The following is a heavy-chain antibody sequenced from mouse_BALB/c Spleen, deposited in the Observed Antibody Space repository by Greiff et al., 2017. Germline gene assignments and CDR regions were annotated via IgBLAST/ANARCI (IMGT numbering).Heavy chain of an antibody. D-gene: IGHD1-1*01. CDR3: SAGSSIYAMDY. J-gene: IGHJ4*01. Sequence: EVQLQQSGAELVRSGASVKLSCTASGFNIKDYYMHWVKQRPEQGLEWIGWIDPENGDTEYAPKFQGKATMTADTSSNTAYLQLSSLTSEDTAVYYCSAGSSIYAMDYWGEGTSVTVSS. V-gene: IGHV14-4*02. CDR1: GFNIKDYY. CDR2: IDPENGDT.